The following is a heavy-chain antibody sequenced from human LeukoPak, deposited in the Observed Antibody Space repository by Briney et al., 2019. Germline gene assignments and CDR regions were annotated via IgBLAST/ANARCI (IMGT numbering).Heavy chain of an antibody. J-gene: IGHJ4*02. D-gene: IGHD3-22*01. CDR1: GFTFSSYS. V-gene: IGHV3-21*01. Sequence: GGSLRLSCAASGFTFSSYSMNWVRQAPGKGLEWVSSISSSSSYIYYADSVKGRFTISRDNAKNSLYLQMNSLRAEDTAVYYCARAGWGGYYDSSGHYSYWGQGTLVTVSS. CDR2: ISSSSSYI. CDR3: ARAGWGGYYDSSGHYSY.